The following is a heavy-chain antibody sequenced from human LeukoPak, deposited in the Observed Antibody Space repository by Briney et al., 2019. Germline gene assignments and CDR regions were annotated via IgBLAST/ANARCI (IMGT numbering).Heavy chain of an antibody. Sequence: PSETLSLTCTVSGGSINTYYWSWIPQPPGKGLEWIGYIFYTGSTNYKPSLKGRVTISVDTSKNEFSLKLSSVTAADTAVYYCARHESGYYMDVWGKGTTVTVSS. J-gene: IGHJ6*03. V-gene: IGHV4-59*01. CDR2: IFYTGST. CDR1: GGSINTYY. CDR3: ARHESGYYMDV.